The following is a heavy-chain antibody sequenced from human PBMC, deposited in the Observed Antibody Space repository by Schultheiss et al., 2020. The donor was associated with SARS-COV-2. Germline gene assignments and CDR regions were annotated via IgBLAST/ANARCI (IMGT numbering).Heavy chain of an antibody. Sequence: GGSLRLSCAASGFTFSDYYMSWIRQAPGKGLEWVSYISSSGSTIYYADSVKGRFTISRDNAKNSLYLQMNSLRAEDTAVYYCASPDVLRFLEWLEDYGMDVWGQGTTVTVSS. J-gene: IGHJ6*02. CDR2: ISSSGSTI. CDR3: ASPDVLRFLEWLEDYGMDV. CDR1: GFTFSDYY. V-gene: IGHV3-11*01. D-gene: IGHD3-3*01.